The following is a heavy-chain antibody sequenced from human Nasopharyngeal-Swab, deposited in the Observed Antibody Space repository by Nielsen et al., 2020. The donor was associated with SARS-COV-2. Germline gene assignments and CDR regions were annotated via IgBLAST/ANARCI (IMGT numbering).Heavy chain of an antibody. D-gene: IGHD3-22*01. CDR3: ARGPPPTNYYDSSGYYYRYGMDV. J-gene: IGHJ6*02. CDR2: INAGNGNT. Sequence: WVRQAPGQRLEWMGGINAGNGNTKYSQKFQGGVTITRDTSASTAYMELSSLRSEDTAVYYCARGPPPTNYYDSSGYYYRYGMDVWGQGTTVTVSS. V-gene: IGHV1-3*01.